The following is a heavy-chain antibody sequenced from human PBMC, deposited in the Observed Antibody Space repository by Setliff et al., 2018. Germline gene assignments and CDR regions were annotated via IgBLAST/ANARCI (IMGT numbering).Heavy chain of an antibody. CDR3: ARHHPPGIAVAGTLDY. J-gene: IGHJ4*02. Sequence: GESLKISCKGSGYSFTSYWIGWVRQVPGKGLEWMGIIYPGDPDTRYSPSFQGQVTISADKSISTSYLQWSSLKASDTAMYYCARHHPPGIAVAGTLDYWGQGTLVTVSS. D-gene: IGHD6-19*01. V-gene: IGHV5-51*01. CDR2: IYPGDPDT. CDR1: GYSFTSYW.